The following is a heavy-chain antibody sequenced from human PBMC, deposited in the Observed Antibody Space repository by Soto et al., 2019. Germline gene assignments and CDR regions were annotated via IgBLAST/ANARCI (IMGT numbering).Heavy chain of an antibody. CDR2: IKQDGSEK. CDR1: GITFSRYW. Sequence: EVQLVESGGGLVQPGGSLRLSCAASGITFSRYWMSWVRQAPGKGLERVANIKQDGSEKYYVDFVKGRFTISRDNAKNSLYLQMNSLRAEDTAVYYCARDTYYDILTGYYGGGYYYYGMDVWGQGTTVTVSS. J-gene: IGHJ6*02. CDR3: ARDTYYDILTGYYGGGYYYYGMDV. V-gene: IGHV3-7*05. D-gene: IGHD3-9*01.